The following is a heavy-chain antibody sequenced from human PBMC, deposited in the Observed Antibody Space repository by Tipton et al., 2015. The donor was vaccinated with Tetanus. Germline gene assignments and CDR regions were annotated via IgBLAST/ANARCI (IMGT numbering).Heavy chain of an antibody. CDR1: GGSLSRGGYY. J-gene: IGHJ4*02. D-gene: IGHD6-6*01. Sequence: TLSLTCTVSGGSLSRGGYYWTWIRQNPGKGLEWIGDIYFSGSTYYNPSLTSRVTISVDTSKNQFSLRLNSVTAADTAVYYCARDQARGARGWNYFDSWGQGTLVTVSP. CDR2: IYFSGST. V-gene: IGHV4-31*03. CDR3: ARDQARGARGWNYFDS.